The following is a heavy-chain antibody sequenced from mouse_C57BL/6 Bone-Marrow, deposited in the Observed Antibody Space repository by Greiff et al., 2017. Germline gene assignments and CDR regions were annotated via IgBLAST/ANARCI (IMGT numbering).Heavy chain of an antibody. CDR3: AKHTTSSYAMDY. V-gene: IGHV2-9*01. J-gene: IGHJ4*01. D-gene: IGHD1-1*01. CDR2: IWGGGST. Sequence: QVQLKESGPGLVAPSQSLSITCTVSGFSLTSYGVAWVRQPPGKGLEWLGVIWGGGSTNYNSALMSRLSISKDNSKSQVFLKMNSLQTDDTAMYYCAKHTTSSYAMDYRGQGTSVTVSS. CDR1: GFSLTSYG.